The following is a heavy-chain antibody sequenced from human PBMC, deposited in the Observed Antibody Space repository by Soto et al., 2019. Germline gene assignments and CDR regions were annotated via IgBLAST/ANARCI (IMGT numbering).Heavy chain of an antibody. CDR3: ARGLYYDILTGYDWFDP. CDR2: ISYDGSNK. CDR1: GFTFSSYA. J-gene: IGHJ5*02. D-gene: IGHD3-9*01. Sequence: GGSLRLSCAASGFTFSSYAMHWVRQAPGKGLEWVAVISYDGSNKYYADSVKGRFTISRDNSKNTLYLQMNSLRAEDTAVYYCARGLYYDILTGYDWFDPWGQGTLVTVSS. V-gene: IGHV3-30-3*01.